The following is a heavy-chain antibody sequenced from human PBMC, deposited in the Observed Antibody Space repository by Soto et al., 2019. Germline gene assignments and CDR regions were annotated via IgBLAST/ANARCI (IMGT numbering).Heavy chain of an antibody. CDR1: GYTFTSYP. D-gene: IGHD3-22*01. Sequence: ASVKVSCKASGYTFTSYPMHWVRQAPGQGLEWMGWINAGNGDTKYSQKFQGRVTITRDTSAITAYMELSSLRSEDTAVYYCASDWNHYDSSGPGDYWAEGTLVTVYS. V-gene: IGHV1-3*01. CDR2: INAGNGDT. J-gene: IGHJ4*02. CDR3: ASDWNHYDSSGPGDY.